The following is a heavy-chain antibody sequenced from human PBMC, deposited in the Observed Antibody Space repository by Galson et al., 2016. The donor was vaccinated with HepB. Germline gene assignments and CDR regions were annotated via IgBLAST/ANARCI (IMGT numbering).Heavy chain of an antibody. CDR2: ISFDGNDK. CDR3: ATPRIGTATGPFDY. CDR1: GINFRIYG. Sequence: SLRLSCAASGINFRIYGMHWVRQAPGRGLEWVAFISFDGNDKYYIDSVKGRFTLSRDNSQNTLYLQMNTLRAEDTAGYYCATPRIGTATGPFDYWGQGTPVTVSS. J-gene: IGHJ4*02. V-gene: IGHV3-30*03. D-gene: IGHD1-7*01.